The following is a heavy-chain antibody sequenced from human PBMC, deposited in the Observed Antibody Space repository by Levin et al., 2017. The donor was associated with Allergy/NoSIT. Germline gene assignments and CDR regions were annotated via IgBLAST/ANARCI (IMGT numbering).Heavy chain of an antibody. J-gene: IGHJ2*01. CDR1: GGSISSSTFY. Sequence: SETLSLTCTVSGGSISSSTFYWGWIRQPPGEGVEWIGSIYSSGSTYYNPSLKSRVAISVDASKNHFSLKLSSVTAADTGVYYCARSKDSGSGSTRYWYFDLWGRGTLVTVSS. D-gene: IGHD3-10*01. CDR3: ARSKDSGSGSTRYWYFDL. V-gene: IGHV4-39*02. CDR2: IYSSGST.